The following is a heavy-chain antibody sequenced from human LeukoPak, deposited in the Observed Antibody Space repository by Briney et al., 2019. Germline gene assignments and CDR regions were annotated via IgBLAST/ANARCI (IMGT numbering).Heavy chain of an antibody. CDR2: IYHNGKI. CDR1: GGSISSYY. CDR3: ARTIFGVVGGGWFDP. J-gene: IGHJ5*02. D-gene: IGHD3-3*01. V-gene: IGHV4-59*01. Sequence: SETLSLTCTVSGGSISSYYWSWIRQPPGKGLEWIGYIYHNGKIKYNPSLESRATISVDTSKNQFSLKLSSVTAADTAMYYCARTIFGVVGGGWFDPWGQGTGVTVSS.